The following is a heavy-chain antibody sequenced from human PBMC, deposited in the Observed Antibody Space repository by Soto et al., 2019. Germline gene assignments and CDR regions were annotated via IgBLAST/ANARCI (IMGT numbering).Heavy chain of an antibody. CDR2: ISGSGGST. J-gene: IGHJ6*02. V-gene: IGHV3-23*01. Sequence: GGSLRLSCAASGFTFSSYAMSWVRQAPGKGLEWVSAISGSGGSTYYADSVKGRFTISRDNSKNTLYLQMNSLRAEDTAVYYCAKARYDSSGHHHYGMDVWGPGTTVTLSS. CDR3: AKARYDSSGHHHYGMDV. D-gene: IGHD3-22*01. CDR1: GFTFSSYA.